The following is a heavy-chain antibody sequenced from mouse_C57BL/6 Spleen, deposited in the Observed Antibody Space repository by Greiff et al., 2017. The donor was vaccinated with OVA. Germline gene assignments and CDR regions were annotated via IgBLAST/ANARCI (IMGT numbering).Heavy chain of an antibody. V-gene: IGHV5-4*01. J-gene: IGHJ2*01. D-gene: IGHD2-3*01. CDR1: GFTFSSYA. CDR2: ISDGASYT. Sequence: EVQVVESGGGLVKPGGSLKLSCAASGFTFSSYAMSWVRQTPEKRLEWVATISDGASYTYYPDNVKGRFTISRDNAKNNLYLQMSHLKSEDTAMYYCARVYDGYYVDYWGQGTTLTVSS. CDR3: ARVYDGYYVDY.